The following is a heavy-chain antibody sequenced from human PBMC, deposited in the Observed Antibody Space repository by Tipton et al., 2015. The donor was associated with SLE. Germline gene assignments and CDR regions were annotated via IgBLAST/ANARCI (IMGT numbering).Heavy chain of an antibody. V-gene: IGHV4-31*03. CDR2: VYYTRGT. Sequence: TLSLTCTVSGGSINSGAYYWSWIRQLPGKGLEWIGYVYYTRGTYYNPSLKGRVSMSVDTSANHLSLNLDFVTAADTAVYYCARSPGDRWVDHWGQGTTVTVSS. CDR3: ARSPGDRWVDH. J-gene: IGHJ6*02. CDR1: GGSINSGAYY. D-gene: IGHD3-16*01.